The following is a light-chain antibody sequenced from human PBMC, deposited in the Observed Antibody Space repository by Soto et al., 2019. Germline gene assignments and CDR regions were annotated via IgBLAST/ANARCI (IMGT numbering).Light chain of an antibody. CDR2: LNSDGTH. CDR1: SGHSSYA. Sequence: QLVLTQSPSASASLGASVKLTCTLSSGHSSYAIAWYQQRPEKGPRYLMKLNSDGTHSKGDGIPDRFSGSRSGAESYLTIXSXXXXXXADYYCQTWGTGIRVFGGGTKLTVX. V-gene: IGLV4-69*01. J-gene: IGLJ3*02. CDR3: QTWGTGIRV.